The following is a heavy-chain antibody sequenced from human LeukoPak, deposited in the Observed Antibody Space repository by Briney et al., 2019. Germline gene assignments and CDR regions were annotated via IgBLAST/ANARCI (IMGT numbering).Heavy chain of an antibody. CDR2: IYYSGSP. J-gene: IGHJ6*02. V-gene: IGHV4-59*08. Sequence: PSETLSLTCTVSGVSISAYYWSWIRQPPGKGLEWIGSIYYSGSPNYNPSLKSRITISIHTSKKHFSLKLTSVTAADTAVYYCARSIVVAGIVSDYYDYAMDVWGQGTTVTVSS. CDR3: ARSIVVAGIVSDYYDYAMDV. CDR1: GVSISAYY. D-gene: IGHD6-19*01.